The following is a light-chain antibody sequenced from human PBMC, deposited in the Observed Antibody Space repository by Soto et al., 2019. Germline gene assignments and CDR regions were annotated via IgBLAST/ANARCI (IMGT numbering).Light chain of an antibody. CDR3: SSYTSSSTRV. CDR2: DVS. Sequence: QSALTQPASVSGSPGQSITISCTGTSSDVGGYNYVSWYQQYPGKAPKLMIFDVSNRPSGVSNRFSGSKSGNTASLTISGLQAEDDADYYCSSYTSSSTRVFGTGTKLTVL. V-gene: IGLV2-14*01. CDR1: SSDVGGYNY. J-gene: IGLJ1*01.